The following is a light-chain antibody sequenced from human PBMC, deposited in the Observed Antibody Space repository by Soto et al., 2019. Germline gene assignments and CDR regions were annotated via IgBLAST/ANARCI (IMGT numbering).Light chain of an antibody. Sequence: DIQLTQSPPSLSASEGDRVTITCQASHDINNYLNWYQQKPGKAPKLLIYDADNLQTGVPSRFSGSGAGTEFTFPIGSLQPEDVATYFCQQFDVMPPYTFGQGTKVEIK. CDR3: QQFDVMPPYT. V-gene: IGKV1-33*01. CDR2: DAD. J-gene: IGKJ2*01. CDR1: HDINNY.